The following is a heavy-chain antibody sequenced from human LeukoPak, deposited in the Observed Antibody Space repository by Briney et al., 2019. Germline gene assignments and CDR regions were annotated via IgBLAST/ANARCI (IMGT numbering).Heavy chain of an antibody. CDR2: IRNDGTET. CDR1: GFTFSAYG. V-gene: IGHV3-33*01. CDR3: ARENWNVAKYVLDI. J-gene: IGHJ3*02. Sequence: PGSSLRLSCVASGFTFSAYGMHWVRQAPGRGLDWVTVIRNDGTETFYADSVKGHLTISRDNSRNTLYLEMNSLRVDDTAMYYCARENWNVAKYVLDIWGQGTLVSVAS. D-gene: IGHD1-1*01.